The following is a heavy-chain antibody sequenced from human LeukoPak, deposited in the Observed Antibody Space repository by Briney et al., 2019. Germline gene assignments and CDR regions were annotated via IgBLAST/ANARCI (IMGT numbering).Heavy chain of an antibody. CDR1: GFTFTSSA. CDR2: IVVGSGNT. Sequence: SVKVSRKASGFTFTSSAMQWVRQARGQRLEWIGWIVVGSGNTNYAQKFQERVTITRDMSTSTAYMELSSLRSEDTAVYYCAADSTGVVPALPYYYYYMDVWGKGTTVTVSS. J-gene: IGHJ6*03. D-gene: IGHD2-2*01. CDR3: AADSTGVVPALPYYYYYMDV. V-gene: IGHV1-58*02.